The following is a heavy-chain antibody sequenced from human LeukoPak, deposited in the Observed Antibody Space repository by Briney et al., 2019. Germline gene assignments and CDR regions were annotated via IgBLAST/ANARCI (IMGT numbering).Heavy chain of an antibody. J-gene: IGHJ4*02. Sequence: GGSLRLSCAASGFTFSSYGMHWVRQAPGKGLEWVAIISYDGSHKYYADSVKGRFTISRDNSKNTLYLQMNSLRPEDTAVYYCAEVGDVAVAGTDYWGQGTLVTVSS. CDR3: AEVGDVAVAGTDY. V-gene: IGHV3-30*18. D-gene: IGHD6-19*01. CDR1: GFTFSSYG. CDR2: ISYDGSHK.